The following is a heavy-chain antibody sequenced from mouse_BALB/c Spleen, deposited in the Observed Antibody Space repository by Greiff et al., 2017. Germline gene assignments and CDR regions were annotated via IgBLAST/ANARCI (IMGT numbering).Heavy chain of an antibody. D-gene: IGHD2-3*01. CDR2: ILPGSGST. V-gene: IGHV1-9*01. Sequence: QVQLKQSGAELMKPGASVKISCKATGYTFSSYWIEWVKQRPGHGLEWIGEILPGSGSTNYNEKFKGKATFTADTSSNTAYMQHSSLTSEDSAVYYCARNDGYYGAMDYWGQGTSVTVSS. CDR1: GYTFSSYW. J-gene: IGHJ4*01. CDR3: ARNDGYYGAMDY.